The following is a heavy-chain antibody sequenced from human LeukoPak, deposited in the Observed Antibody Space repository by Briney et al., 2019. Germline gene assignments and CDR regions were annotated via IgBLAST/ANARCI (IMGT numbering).Heavy chain of an antibody. J-gene: IGHJ4*02. V-gene: IGHV1-69*01. Sequence: ASVRVSCKASGGTFSSYAISWVRQAPGQGLEWMGGIIPIFGTANYAQKFQGRVTITADESTSTAYMELSSLRSEDTAVYYCARDGAGRRGDYWGQGTLVTVSS. CDR2: IIPIFGTA. D-gene: IGHD1-26*01. CDR1: GGTFSSYA. CDR3: ARDGAGRRGDY.